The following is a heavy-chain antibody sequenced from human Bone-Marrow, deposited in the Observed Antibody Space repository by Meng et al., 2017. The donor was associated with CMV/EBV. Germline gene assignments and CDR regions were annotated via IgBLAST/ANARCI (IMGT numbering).Heavy chain of an antibody. D-gene: IGHD3-3*01. Sequence: ASVKVSCKASGYTFTSYYMHWVRQAPGQGLEWMGIINPSGGSTSYAQKFQGRVTMTRDTSISTAYMELSRLRSDDTAVYYCARGPRDYYDFWSGYSNPYYYYCGMDVWGQGTTVTVSS. CDR2: INPSGGST. V-gene: IGHV1-46*01. J-gene: IGHJ6*02. CDR1: GYTFTSYY. CDR3: ARGPRDYYDFWSGYSNPYYYYCGMDV.